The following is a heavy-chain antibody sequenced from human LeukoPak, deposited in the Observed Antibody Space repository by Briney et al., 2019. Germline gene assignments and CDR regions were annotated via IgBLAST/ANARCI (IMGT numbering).Heavy chain of an antibody. CDR3: ARDMITMVRGVIVFDY. D-gene: IGHD3-10*01. V-gene: IGHV1-18*01. CDR1: GYTFTSYG. Sequence: GASVKVSCKASGYTFTSYGISWVRQAPGQGLEWMGWISAYNGNTNYAQELQGRVTMTTDTSTSTAYMELRSLRSDDTAVYYCARDMITMVRGVIVFDYWGQGTLVTVSS. J-gene: IGHJ4*02. CDR2: ISAYNGNT.